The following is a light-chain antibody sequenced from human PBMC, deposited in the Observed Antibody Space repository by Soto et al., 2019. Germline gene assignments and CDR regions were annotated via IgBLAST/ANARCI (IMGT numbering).Light chain of an antibody. CDR3: QQSYKTPLT. CDR2: AAS. CDR1: QSISSY. J-gene: IGKJ4*01. V-gene: IGKV1-39*01. Sequence: EIQMTQSPSSLSASVGDRVTITCRASQSISSYLNWYQQKPGKAPKLLIYAASSLQSGVPSRFSGSGSGTDFTLTISSLQPEDFATYYCQQSYKTPLTFGGGAKV.